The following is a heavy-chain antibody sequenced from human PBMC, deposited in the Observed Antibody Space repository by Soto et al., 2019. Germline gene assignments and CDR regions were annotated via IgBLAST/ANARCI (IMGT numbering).Heavy chain of an antibody. Sequence: QMHLVQSGAEVKKPGSSVKVSCKASGGTFSNYAISWVRQAPGQGLEWMGGIIPIFGTSHYAQKFQGRVKITADRSTTTAYMELSSLRSEDTAVYYCARDSGAGMTTVIKFDSWGQGTLVTVSS. V-gene: IGHV1-69*06. CDR3: ARDSGAGMTTVIKFDS. D-gene: IGHD4-17*01. J-gene: IGHJ4*02. CDR1: GGTFSNYA. CDR2: IIPIFGTS.